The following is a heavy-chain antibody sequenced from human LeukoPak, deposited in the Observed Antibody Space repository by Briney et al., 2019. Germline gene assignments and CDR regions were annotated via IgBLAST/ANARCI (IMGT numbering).Heavy chain of an antibody. J-gene: IGHJ4*02. D-gene: IGHD6-13*01. CDR2: IYPGDSDT. V-gene: IGHV5-51*01. CDR3: ARPGHKGYSSSWPFDY. Sequence: GESLKISCKGSGYSFTSYWIGWVRQMPGKGLEWMGIIYPGDSDTSYSPSFQGQVTISADKSISTAYLQWSSLKASDTAMCYCARPGHKGYSSSWPFDYWGQGTLVTVSS. CDR1: GYSFTSYW.